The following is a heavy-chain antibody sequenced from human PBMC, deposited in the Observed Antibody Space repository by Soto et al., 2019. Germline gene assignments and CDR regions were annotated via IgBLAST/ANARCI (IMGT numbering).Heavy chain of an antibody. V-gene: IGHV4-34*01. Sequence: LSXTCAFYGWSFSGYYWSWIRQPPGKGLEWIGEINHSGSTNYNPSLKSRVTISVDTSKKQFSLKLSSVTAADTAVYYCALGNFDAFDIWGQGTTVTV. J-gene: IGHJ3*02. CDR2: INHSGST. CDR3: ALGNFDAFDI. CDR1: GWSFSGYY.